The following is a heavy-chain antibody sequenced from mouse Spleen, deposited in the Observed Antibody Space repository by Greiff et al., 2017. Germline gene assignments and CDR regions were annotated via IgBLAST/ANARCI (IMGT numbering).Heavy chain of an antibody. V-gene: IGHV1-9*01. CDR3: ARYYYGSSY. CDR1: GFTFSSYW. CDR2: LLPGSGST. J-gene: IGHJ2*01. D-gene: IGHD1-1*01. Sequence: VQLQQSGAELMKPGASVKISCKATGFTFSSYWIEWVKQRPGHGLEWIGVLLPGSGSTYYNEKFKGKATFTADTSSNTAYMQLSSLTSEDSAVYYCARYYYGSSYWGQGTTLTVSS.